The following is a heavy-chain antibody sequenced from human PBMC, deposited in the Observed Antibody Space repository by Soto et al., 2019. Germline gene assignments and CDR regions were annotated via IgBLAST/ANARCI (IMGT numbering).Heavy chain of an antibody. Sequence: SETLSLTCSVSRASINSGGYSWTWIRQPPGKGLEWIGFIYHTGTTYYNPSLKSRVTISVDRSKNQFSLKLNSVTAADTAVYYRARGVNYYDSSGSSWFDPWGQGALVTVSS. V-gene: IGHV4-30-2*01. J-gene: IGHJ5*02. CDR3: ARGVNYYDSSGSSWFDP. CDR2: IYHTGTT. CDR1: RASINSGGYS. D-gene: IGHD3-22*01.